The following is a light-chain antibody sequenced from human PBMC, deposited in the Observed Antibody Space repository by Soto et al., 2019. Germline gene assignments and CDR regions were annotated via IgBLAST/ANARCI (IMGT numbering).Light chain of an antibody. CDR1: QSISTSS. CDR3: QQYNSWPET. Sequence: EIVLRQSPGTLSLSPGERSTLNCRASQSISTSSLAWYRQKPGQAPRLLIYGAFNRATGIPDRFSGGGSGTEFTLTISSLQSEDFAVYYCQQYNSWPETFGQGTKVDI. V-gene: IGKV3-20*01. CDR2: GAF. J-gene: IGKJ1*01.